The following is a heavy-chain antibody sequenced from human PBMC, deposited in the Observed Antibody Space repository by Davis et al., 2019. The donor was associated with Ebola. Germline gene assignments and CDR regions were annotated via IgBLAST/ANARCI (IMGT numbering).Heavy chain of an antibody. CDR1: GFTASSNY. D-gene: IGHD1-26*01. CDR2: IYSGGST. V-gene: IGHV3-66*01. J-gene: IGHJ6*02. CDR3: ARVSYYNRYYYYGMDV. Sequence: PGGSLRLSCAASGFTASSNYMSWVRQAPGKGLEWVSVIYSGGSTYYADSVKGRFTISRDNSKNTLYLQMNSLRAEDTAVYYCARVSYYNRYYYYGMDVWGQGTTVTVSS.